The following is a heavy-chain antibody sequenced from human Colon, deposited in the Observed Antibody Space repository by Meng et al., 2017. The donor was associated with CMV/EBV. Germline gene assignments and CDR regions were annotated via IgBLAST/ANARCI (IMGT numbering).Heavy chain of an antibody. CDR2: IVPIFVTP. CDR1: GGSFSNYA. V-gene: IGHV1-69*12. CDR3: ARARDRDGLYNFDS. D-gene: IGHD5-24*01. Sequence: QVQLVQSGAEVKKPGSSVKVSCRTSGGSFSNYAVSWVRQAPGQGLEWMGGIVPIFVTPNYAQKFQGRVTVTADESTSTAYMELSSLTSEDTVIYYCARARDRDGLYNFDSWGQGTLVTVSS. J-gene: IGHJ4*02.